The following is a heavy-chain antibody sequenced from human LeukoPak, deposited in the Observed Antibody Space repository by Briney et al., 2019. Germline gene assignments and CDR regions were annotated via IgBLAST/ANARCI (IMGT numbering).Heavy chain of an antibody. CDR3: ARGRITIFGVVITIDY. V-gene: IGHV1-69*05. CDR2: IIPIFGTA. CDR1: GGTFSSYA. J-gene: IGHJ4*02. D-gene: IGHD3-3*01. Sequence: GASVKVSCKASGGTFSSYAISWVRQAPGQGLEWMGGIIPIFGTANYAQKFQGRVTITRDTSASTAYMELSSLRSEDTAVYYCARGRITIFGVVITIDYWGQGTLVTVSS.